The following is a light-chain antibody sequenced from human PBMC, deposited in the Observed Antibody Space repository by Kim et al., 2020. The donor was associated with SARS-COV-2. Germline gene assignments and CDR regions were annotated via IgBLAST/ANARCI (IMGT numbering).Light chain of an antibody. V-gene: IGLV2-11*01. J-gene: IGLJ3*02. CDR2: DVT. CDR1: SSDVGGYNF. CDR3: CSFAGSFSWV. Sequence: QSALTQPRSVSGSPGQSVTISCTGTSSDVGGYNFVSWYQHHPGKAPKLVIHDVTKRPPGVPDRFSGPKSGNTASLTISGLQAEDEADYYCCSFAGSFSWVFGGGTQLTVL.